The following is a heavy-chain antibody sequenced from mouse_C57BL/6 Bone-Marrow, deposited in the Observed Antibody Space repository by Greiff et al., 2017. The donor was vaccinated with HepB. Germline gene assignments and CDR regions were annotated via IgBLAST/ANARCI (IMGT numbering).Heavy chain of an antibody. CDR1: GFNIKDDY. CDR2: IDPENGDT. D-gene: IGHD3-2*02. V-gene: IGHV14-4*01. Sequence: VQLQQSGAELVRPGASVKLSCTASGFNIKDDYMHWVKQRPEQGLEWIGWIDPENGDTEYASKFQGKATITADTSSNTAYLQLSSLTSEDTAVYYCSHRARQLRLRSAWFAYWGQGTLVTGSA. CDR3: SHRARQLRLRSAWFAY. J-gene: IGHJ3*01.